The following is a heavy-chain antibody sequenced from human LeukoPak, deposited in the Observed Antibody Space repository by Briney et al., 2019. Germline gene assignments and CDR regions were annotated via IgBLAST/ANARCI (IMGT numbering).Heavy chain of an antibody. V-gene: IGHV3-23*01. CDR1: GFIFSNYG. J-gene: IGHJ4*02. CDR3: ARETQQLVLGVIAVEHYYFDY. Sequence: GGSLRLSCAASGFIFSNYGMSWVRQAPGKGLEWVSSISGSATSHLYAESVKGRFTISRDNSDNTLYLQMNSLRAEDTAVYYCARETQQLVLGVIAVEHYYFDYWGQGTLVTVSS. CDR2: ISGSATSH. D-gene: IGHD6-13*01.